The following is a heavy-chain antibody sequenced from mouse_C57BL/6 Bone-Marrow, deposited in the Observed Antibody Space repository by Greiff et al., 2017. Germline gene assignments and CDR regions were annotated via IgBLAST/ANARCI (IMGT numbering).Heavy chain of an antibody. Sequence: EVNLVESGGGLVKPGGSLKLSCAASGFTFSSYTMSWVRQTPEKRLEWVATISGGGGNTYYPDSVKGRFTISRDNAKNTLYLQMSSLRSEDTALYYCARQRAQATLYAMDYRGQGTSVTVSS. CDR2: ISGGGGNT. V-gene: IGHV5-9*01. D-gene: IGHD3-2*02. J-gene: IGHJ4*01. CDR1: GFTFSSYT. CDR3: ARQRAQATLYAMDY.